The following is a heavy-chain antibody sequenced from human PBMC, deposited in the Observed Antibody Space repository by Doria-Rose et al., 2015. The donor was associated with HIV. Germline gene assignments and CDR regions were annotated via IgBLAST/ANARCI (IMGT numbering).Heavy chain of an antibody. V-gene: IGHV4-59*08. Sequence: QVQLQESGPGLVKPSETLSLTCTVSGDSITSYYWSWIRQPPGKGLEWIGYIYYNIGSTNYNPSITSRVTISQDTPKTHSSLRLSSVTAADTAVYYCARLALYRDNGPYIDVWDKGTTVTVSS. CDR2: IYYNIGST. CDR1: GDSITSYY. J-gene: IGHJ6*03. CDR3: ARLALYRDNGPYIDV. D-gene: IGHD2-8*01.